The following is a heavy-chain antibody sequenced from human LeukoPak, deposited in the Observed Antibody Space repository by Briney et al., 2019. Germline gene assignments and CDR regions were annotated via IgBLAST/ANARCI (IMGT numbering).Heavy chain of an antibody. D-gene: IGHD1-14*01. CDR2: IYYSGST. CDR1: GGSISSYY. J-gene: IGHJ4*02. CDR3: ARTGREPFDY. Sequence: SETLSLTCTVSGGSISSYYWSWIRQPPGKGLEWIGHIYYSGSTNYNPSLKSRVTISVDTSKNQFSLKLSSVTAADTAVYYCARTGREPFDYWGQGTLVTVSS. V-gene: IGHV4-59*01.